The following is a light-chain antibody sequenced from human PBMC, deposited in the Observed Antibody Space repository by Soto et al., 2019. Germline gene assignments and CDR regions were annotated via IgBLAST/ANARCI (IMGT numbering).Light chain of an antibody. J-gene: IGKJ1*01. Sequence: DIQMTQSPSSLSASAGDRVTITCRASRGIRNDLAWYQQKPGKAPKRLIYAASTLESGVPPRFSGSGSGTEFTLTISSLQPEDVATYYCLQYNNYPRTFGQGTRVEIK. CDR1: RGIRND. CDR3: LQYNNYPRT. CDR2: AAS. V-gene: IGKV1-17*01.